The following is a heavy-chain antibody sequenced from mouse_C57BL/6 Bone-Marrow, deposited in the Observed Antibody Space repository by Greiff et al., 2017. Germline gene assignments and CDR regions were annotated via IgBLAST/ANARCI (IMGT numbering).Heavy chain of an antibody. J-gene: IGHJ4*01. CDR1: GYTFTSYW. Sequence: VQLQQPGAELVKPGASVTLSCKASGYTFTSYWMQWVKQRPGPGLAWIGEIDPSDSYTNYNQKFKGKATLTVDTSSSTAYMQLSSLTSEDSAVYYCARGYDYNYYAMDYWGQGTSVTVSS. V-gene: IGHV1-50*01. CDR3: ARGYDYNYYAMDY. CDR2: IDPSDSYT. D-gene: IGHD2-4*01.